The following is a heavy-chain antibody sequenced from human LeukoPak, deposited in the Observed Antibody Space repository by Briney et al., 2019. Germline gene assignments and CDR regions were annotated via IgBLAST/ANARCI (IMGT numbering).Heavy chain of an antibody. Sequence: PSQTLSLTCTVSGGSISSYYWSWIRQPPGKGLEWIGYIYYSGSTNYNPSLKSRVTISVDTSKNQFSLKLSSVTAADTAVYYCARAYCTNGVCPFDYWGQGTLVTVSS. V-gene: IGHV4-59*01. CDR3: ARAYCTNGVCPFDY. CDR1: GGSISSYY. D-gene: IGHD2-8*01. J-gene: IGHJ4*02. CDR2: IYYSGST.